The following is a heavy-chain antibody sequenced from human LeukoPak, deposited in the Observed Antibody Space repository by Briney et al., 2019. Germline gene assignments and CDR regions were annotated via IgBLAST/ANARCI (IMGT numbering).Heavy chain of an antibody. CDR3: SKERPEEYYGSGSYFDY. CDR1: GFSFSRYG. J-gene: IGHJ4*02. CDR2: ISYDGSNK. D-gene: IGHD3-10*01. V-gene: IGHV3-30*18. Sequence: GGSLRLSCAASGFSFSRYGIHWVRQAPGKGLEWVAAISYDGSNKYYADSVKGRFTISRDNSKHTVYLEMNSLRVEDTAMYYCSKERPEEYYGSGSYFDYWGQGTLVTVSS.